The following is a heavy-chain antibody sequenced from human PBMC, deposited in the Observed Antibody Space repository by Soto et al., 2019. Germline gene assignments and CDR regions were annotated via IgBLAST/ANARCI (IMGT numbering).Heavy chain of an antibody. V-gene: IGHV4-4*07. CDR2: IYATGTT. CDR3: VRDGTKTLRDWFDP. Sequence: SETLSLTCTVSGASISGFYWSWIRKSAGKGLEWIGRIYATGTTDYNPSLKSRVMMSVDTSKRQFSLKLRSVTAADTAVYHCVRDGTKTLRDWFDPWGQGISVTVSS. D-gene: IGHD1-1*01. CDR1: GASISGFY. J-gene: IGHJ5*02.